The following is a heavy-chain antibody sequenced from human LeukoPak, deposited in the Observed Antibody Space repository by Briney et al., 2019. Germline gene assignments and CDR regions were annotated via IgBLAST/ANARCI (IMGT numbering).Heavy chain of an antibody. CDR2: IYHSGST. J-gene: IGHJ5*02. CDR1: GGSISSGGYS. D-gene: IGHD2-2*01. V-gene: IGHV4-30-2*01. Sequence: SETLSLTCAVSGGSISSGGYSWSWIRQPPGKGLEWIGYIYHSGSTYYNPSLKSRVTISVGRSKNQFSLKLSSVIAADTAVYYCARGGYCSSTSCSSNWFDPWGQGTLVTVSS. CDR3: ARGGYCSSTSCSSNWFDP.